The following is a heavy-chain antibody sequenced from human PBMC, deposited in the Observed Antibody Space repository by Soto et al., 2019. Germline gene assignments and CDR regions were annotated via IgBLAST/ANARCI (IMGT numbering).Heavy chain of an antibody. Sequence: ASVKVSCKASGYTFSNFGISWVRQAPGEGLEWMGWISPNSEKTKIAQRFQGGVTMTTDISTSTSYLELRGLTSDDTAVYYCTKDAKFDDIYPGYFVNHLWGQGTPVTVSS. CDR3: TKDAKFDDIYPGYFVNHL. CDR2: ISPNSEKT. V-gene: IGHV1-18*01. CDR1: GYTFSNFG. J-gene: IGHJ5*02. D-gene: IGHD3-9*01.